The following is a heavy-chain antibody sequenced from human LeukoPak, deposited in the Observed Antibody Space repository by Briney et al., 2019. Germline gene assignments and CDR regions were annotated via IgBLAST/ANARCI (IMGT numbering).Heavy chain of an antibody. J-gene: IGHJ3*02. CDR3: ARDHYDFWSGYYRYAFDI. V-gene: IGHV3-11*01. D-gene: IGHD3-3*01. CDR1: GFTFSDYY. CDR2: ISSSGSTT. Sequence: GGSLRLSCAASGFTFSDYYMSWIRQAPGKGLEWVSYISSSGSTTYCADSVKGRFTISRDNAKNSLYLQMNSLRAEDTAVYYCARDHYDFWSGYYRYAFDIWGQGTMVTVSS.